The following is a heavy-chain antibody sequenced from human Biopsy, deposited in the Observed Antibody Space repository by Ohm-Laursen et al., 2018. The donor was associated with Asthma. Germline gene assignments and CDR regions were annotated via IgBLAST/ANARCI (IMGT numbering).Heavy chain of an antibody. J-gene: IGHJ4*02. CDR2: VSYSFEYSGST. CDR1: GGSISGYY. CDR3: SRNKIDDGIYFDD. V-gene: IGHV4-59*01. D-gene: IGHD4-23*01. Sequence: TLSLTCSVSGGSISGYYWSWIRQAPGKGLEWIGYVSYSFEYSGSTNYNPSLKSRVTISVDTSKNQLSLTLSSVTAADTAIYYCSRNKIDDGIYFDDWGLGTLVTVSS.